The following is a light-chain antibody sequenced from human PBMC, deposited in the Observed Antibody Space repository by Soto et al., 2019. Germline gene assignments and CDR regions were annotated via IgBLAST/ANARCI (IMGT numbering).Light chain of an antibody. CDR1: QSVSTN. CDR2: GAS. V-gene: IGKV3-15*01. CDR3: QQYNNWPPLT. Sequence: EIVMTQSPATLSVSPGERATLSCRASQSVSTNLAWYQQKPGQAPRLLIYGASIRATDIPARFSGRGSGTEFTLTISSLQSEDFAVYHCQQYNNWPPLTFGGGTKVEIK. J-gene: IGKJ4*01.